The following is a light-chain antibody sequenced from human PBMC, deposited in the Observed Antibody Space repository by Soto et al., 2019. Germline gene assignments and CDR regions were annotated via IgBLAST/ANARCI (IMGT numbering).Light chain of an antibody. CDR2: GAS. J-gene: IGKJ4*01. Sequence: DIQMTQSTSSLSASLGDRVTITCRASQSISTSLNWYQQKPGEAPKLLIYGASSRQRGVSSTFSGSGSGTDFTLTISSLQPEDFAIYYCQQSYSTPLTFGGGTKVDIK. CDR3: QQSYSTPLT. CDR1: QSISTS. V-gene: IGKV1-39*01.